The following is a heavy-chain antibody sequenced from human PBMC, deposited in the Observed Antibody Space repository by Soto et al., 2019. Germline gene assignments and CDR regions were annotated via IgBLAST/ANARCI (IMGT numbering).Heavy chain of an antibody. D-gene: IGHD3-10*01. Sequence: KTSETLSLTCTVSGGSISSSSYYWGWIRQPPGKGLEWIGSIYYSGSTYYSPSLKSRVTISVDTSKNQFSLKLSSVTAADTAVYYCASKITMVRGVMRQDGMDVWGQGTTVTVSS. V-gene: IGHV4-39*01. CDR3: ASKITMVRGVMRQDGMDV. CDR1: GGSISSSSYY. J-gene: IGHJ6*02. CDR2: IYYSGST.